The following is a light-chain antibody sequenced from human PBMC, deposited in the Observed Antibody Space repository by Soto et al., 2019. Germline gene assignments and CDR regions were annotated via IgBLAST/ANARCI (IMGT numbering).Light chain of an antibody. V-gene: IGLV2-11*01. CDR2: DVS. CDR3: CSYVGGYSYV. CDR1: SSDVGDYNS. J-gene: IGLJ1*01. Sequence: QSVLTPPRSVSGSPGQSVTVSCIGTSSDVGDYNSVSWYQQHPGKAPKLMIYDVSKRPSGVPDRFSGSKSGNTASLTISGLQAEDEADYYCCSYVGGYSYVFGIGTKLTVL.